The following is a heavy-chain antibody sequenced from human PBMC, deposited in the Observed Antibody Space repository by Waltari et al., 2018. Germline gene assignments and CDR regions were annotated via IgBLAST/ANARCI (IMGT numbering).Heavy chain of an antibody. CDR1: GGSISSYY. D-gene: IGHD3-22*01. CDR2: IYYSGST. Sequence: QVQLQESGPGLVKPSETLSLTCTVSGGSISSYYWSWIRQPPGKGLEWIGYIYYSGSTNYNPSLKSRVTISVDTSKNQFSLKLSSVTAADTAVYYCARSEPVVMYWYFDLWGRGTLVTVSS. J-gene: IGHJ2*01. V-gene: IGHV4-59*01. CDR3: ARSEPVVMYWYFDL.